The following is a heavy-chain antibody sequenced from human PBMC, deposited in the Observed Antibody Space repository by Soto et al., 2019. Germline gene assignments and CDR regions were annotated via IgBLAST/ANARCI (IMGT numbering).Heavy chain of an antibody. D-gene: IGHD4-17*01. CDR2: VYHSGRA. V-gene: IGHV4-39*01. CDR3: SYGDAFDF. J-gene: IGHJ3*01. CDR1: GGSISSRSYY. Sequence: QLQLQESGPGLVRPSETLSLTCTVSGGSISSRSYYWGWIRQPPGKGLEWIGSVYHSGRAYYNSSLESRVTISVDTSKNPFSLKLVSVTAADTAMYYCSYGDAFDFWGQGTMVTVSS.